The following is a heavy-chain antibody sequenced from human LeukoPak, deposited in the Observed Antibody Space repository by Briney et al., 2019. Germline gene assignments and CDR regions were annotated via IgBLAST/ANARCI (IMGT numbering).Heavy chain of an antibody. CDR3: ARGAKQWLAYYFDY. V-gene: IGHV1-69*04. D-gene: IGHD6-19*01. Sequence: EASVKVSCKASGGTFSSYAISWVRQAPGQGLEWMGRIIPILGIANYAQKFQGRVTITADKSTSTAYMELSSLRSEDTAVYYCARGAKQWLAYYFDYWGQGTLVTVSS. CDR1: GGTFSSYA. J-gene: IGHJ4*02. CDR2: IIPILGIA.